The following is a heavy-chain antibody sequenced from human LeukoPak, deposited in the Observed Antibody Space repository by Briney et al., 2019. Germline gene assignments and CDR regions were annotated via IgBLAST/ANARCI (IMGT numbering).Heavy chain of an antibody. J-gene: IGHJ4*02. D-gene: IGHD3-16*01. CDR3: ARWGGPRSRQPHFAY. CDR1: GGSISSYY. V-gene: IGHV4-59*08. CDR2: IYYSGST. Sequence: SETLSLTCTVSGGSISSYYWSWIRQPPGKGLEWIGYIYYSGSTNYNPPLKRRVTISVDTSKTQFSLKLSSVTAADTAVYYCARWGGPRSRQPHFAYWGQGTLVTVSS.